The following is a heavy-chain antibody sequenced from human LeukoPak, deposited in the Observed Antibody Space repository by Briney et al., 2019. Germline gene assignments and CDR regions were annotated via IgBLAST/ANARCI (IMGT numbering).Heavy chain of an antibody. D-gene: IGHD2-2*01. V-gene: IGHV1-24*01. Sequence: GASVKVSCKVSGYTLTELSMHWVRQAPGKGLEWMGGFDPEDGETIYAQKFQGRGTMTEDTSTDTAYMELSSLRSEDTAVYYCATSLGYCSSTSCFSGFDYWGQGTLVTVSS. CDR1: GYTLTELS. J-gene: IGHJ4*02. CDR2: FDPEDGET. CDR3: ATSLGYCSSTSCFSGFDY.